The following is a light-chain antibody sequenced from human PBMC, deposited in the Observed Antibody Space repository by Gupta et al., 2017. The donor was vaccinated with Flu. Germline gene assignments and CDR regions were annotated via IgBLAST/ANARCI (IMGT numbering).Light chain of an antibody. Sequence: GETDRGTGGRSNIGRKNVHWYQQKTGQAPVLVLYDDKARHSGIPERFSGSNSGNTATLTSSGVEAGDEADYYCQVWDSSSYPAVFGTGTKVTVL. CDR3: QVWDSSSYPAV. CDR2: DDK. J-gene: IGLJ1*01. CDR1: NIGRKN. V-gene: IGLV3-21*02.